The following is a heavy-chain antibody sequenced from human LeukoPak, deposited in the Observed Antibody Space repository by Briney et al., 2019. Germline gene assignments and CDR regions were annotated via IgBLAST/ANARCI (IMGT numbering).Heavy chain of an antibody. CDR1: GFTFDDYA. CDR3: AKDNSPYGESYFDY. J-gene: IGHJ4*02. D-gene: IGHD4-17*01. Sequence: PGGSLRLSWAASGFTFDDYAMHWVRQAPGKGLEWVSGISWNSGSIGYADSVKGRFTISRDNAKNSLYLQMNSLRAEDTALYYCAKDNSPYGESYFDYWGQGTLVTVSS. CDR2: ISWNSGSI. V-gene: IGHV3-9*01.